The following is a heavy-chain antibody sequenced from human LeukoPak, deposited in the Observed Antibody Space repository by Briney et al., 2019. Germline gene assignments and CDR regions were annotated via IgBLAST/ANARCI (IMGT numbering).Heavy chain of an antibody. Sequence: GGSLRLSCAASGFTFSSYSMNWVRQAPGKGLEWASSISSSSSYIYYADSVKGRFTISRDNAKNSLYLQMNSLRAEDTAVYYCARTAIATSGYERLFDYWGQGTLVTVSS. D-gene: IGHD5-12*01. CDR2: ISSSSSYI. J-gene: IGHJ4*02. V-gene: IGHV3-21*01. CDR1: GFTFSSYS. CDR3: ARTAIATSGYERLFDY.